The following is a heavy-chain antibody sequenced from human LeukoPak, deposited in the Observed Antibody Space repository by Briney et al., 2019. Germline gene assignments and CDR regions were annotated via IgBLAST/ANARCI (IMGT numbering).Heavy chain of an antibody. CDR2: INSHGSSA. Sequence: GSLRLSCAASGFTFSSYWMHWVRQAPGKGLVWVSRINSHGSSASYADSVKGRFTISRDNAKNTLYLQTNSLRAEDTAVYYCARDGSSSWYPHDYWGQGTLVTVSS. J-gene: IGHJ4*02. CDR3: ARDGSSSWYPHDY. CDR1: GFTFSSYW. D-gene: IGHD6-13*01. V-gene: IGHV3-74*01.